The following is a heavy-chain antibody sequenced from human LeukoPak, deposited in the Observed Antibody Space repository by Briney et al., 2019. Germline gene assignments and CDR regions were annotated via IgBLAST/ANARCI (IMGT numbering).Heavy chain of an antibody. V-gene: IGHV3-30*02. CDR2: IRYDRSDK. Sequence: GGSLRLSCAASGFTFSSYDMHWVRQAPGKGLEWVAFIRYDRSDKFYADSVKGRFTISRDNSKNTLYLQMNSLRAKDTAVYYCAKVPDGYSDYWGQGTLVTVSS. CDR3: AKVPDGYSDY. J-gene: IGHJ4*02. D-gene: IGHD5-24*01. CDR1: GFTFSSYD.